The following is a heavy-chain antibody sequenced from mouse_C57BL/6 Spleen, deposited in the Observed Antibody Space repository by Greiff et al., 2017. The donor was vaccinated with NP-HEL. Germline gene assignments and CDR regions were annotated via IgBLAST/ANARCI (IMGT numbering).Heavy chain of an antibody. J-gene: IGHJ4*01. V-gene: IGHV1-76*01. CDR3: AREEGIYYDYLRGAMDY. D-gene: IGHD2-4*01. Sequence: VQLQQSGAELVRPGASVKLSCKASGYTFTDYYINWVKQRPGQGLEWIARIYPGSGNTYYNEKFKGKATLTAEKSSSTAYMQLSSLTSDDSAVYFCAREEGIYYDYLRGAMDYWGQGTSVTVSS. CDR1: GYTFTDYY. CDR2: IYPGSGNT.